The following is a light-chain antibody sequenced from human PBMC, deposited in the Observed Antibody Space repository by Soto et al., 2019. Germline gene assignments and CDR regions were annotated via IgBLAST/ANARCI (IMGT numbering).Light chain of an antibody. CDR1: SSDIGGYNY. V-gene: IGLV2-14*01. CDR2: EVN. J-gene: IGLJ2*01. Sequence: QSALTQPASVSGSPGQSITISCTGTSSDIGGYNYVSWYQQHPGKAPKLMIYEVNNRPSGVSNRFSGSKSGNTASLTISGLQPEDEADYYCSSYTSTSPVVFGGGTKVTVL. CDR3: SSYTSTSPVV.